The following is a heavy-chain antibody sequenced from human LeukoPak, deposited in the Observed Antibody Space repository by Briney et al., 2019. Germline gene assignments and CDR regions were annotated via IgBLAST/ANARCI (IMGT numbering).Heavy chain of an antibody. V-gene: IGHV1-18*01. CDR3: ARALRPFFGVVIAIRDAFDI. CDR1: GYTCTSYG. CDR2: ISAYNGNT. Sequence: ASVKVSCKASGYTCTSYGISWGRQAPGQGLEWMGWISAYNGNTNYAQKLQGRVTMTTDTSTSTAYMELRSLRSDDTAVYYCARALRPFFGVVIAIRDAFDIWGQGTMVTVSS. J-gene: IGHJ3*02. D-gene: IGHD3-3*01.